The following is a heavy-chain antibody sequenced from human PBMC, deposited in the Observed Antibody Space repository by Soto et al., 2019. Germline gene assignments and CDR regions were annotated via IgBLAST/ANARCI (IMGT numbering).Heavy chain of an antibody. Sequence: QVQLVQSGTEVKKPGASVNVSCKAFGYTFTSYGFSWVRQVPGQGLEWLGWISAFNGDTQYAKRMKGRLTATTDTYPTPVHMELRSLTPADTAVYYCAREAGWQRMVPYDWGQGTLVTVS. J-gene: IGHJ1*01. V-gene: IGHV1-18*04. D-gene: IGHD6-25*01. CDR3: AREAGWQRMVPYD. CDR1: GYTFTSYG. CDR2: ISAFNGDT.